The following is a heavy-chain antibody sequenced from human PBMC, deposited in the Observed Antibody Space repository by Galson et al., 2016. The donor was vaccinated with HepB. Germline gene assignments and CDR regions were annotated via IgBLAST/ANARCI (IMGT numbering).Heavy chain of an antibody. CDR2: SNATPDRK. J-gene: IGHJ5*01. CDR1: GFNVSCSHYA. V-gene: IGHV3-23*01. CDR3: AIDSVGGPKSNFPDS. D-gene: IGHD4-23*01. Sequence: SLRLACADAGFNVSCSHYAMTGDRKAPGKGQERDNASNATPDRKHYADSVRGRFTMSRDNSKSTVFLQMSSLRAEDTAVYYCAIDSVGGPKSNFPDSWGQGTLVTVSS.